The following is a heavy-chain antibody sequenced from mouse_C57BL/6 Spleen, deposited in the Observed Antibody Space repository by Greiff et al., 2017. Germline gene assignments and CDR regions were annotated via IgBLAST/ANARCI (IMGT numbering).Heavy chain of an antibody. CDR1: GYSITSGYY. J-gene: IGHJ3*01. D-gene: IGHD1-1*01. Sequence: VQLKESGPGLVKPSQSLSLTCSVTGYSITSGYYWNWIRQFPGNKLEWMGYISYDGSNNYNPSLKNRISITRDTSKNQFFLKLNSVTTEDTATYYCASHITTVGDWFAYWGQGTLVTVSA. CDR2: ISYDGSN. CDR3: ASHITTVGDWFAY. V-gene: IGHV3-6*01.